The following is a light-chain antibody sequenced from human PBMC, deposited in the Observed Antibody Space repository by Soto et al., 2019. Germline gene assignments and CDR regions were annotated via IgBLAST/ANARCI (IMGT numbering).Light chain of an antibody. CDR2: GAS. CDR3: QQYGSSPTWT. V-gene: IGKV3-20*01. J-gene: IGKJ1*01. Sequence: ESVLTQSPCTLSLSPGERATLSRRASQSVSSNYLAWYQQKPGQAPRLLIYGASTRATGIPDRFSGSGSGTDFTLTISRLEPEDSAVYYCQQYGSSPTWTFGQGTKVDIK. CDR1: QSVSSNY.